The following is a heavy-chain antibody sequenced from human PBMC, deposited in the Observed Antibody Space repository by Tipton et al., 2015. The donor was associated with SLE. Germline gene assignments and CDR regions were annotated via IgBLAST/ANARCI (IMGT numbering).Heavy chain of an antibody. J-gene: IGHJ5*01. Sequence: TLSLTCSVSGFRIRSAFNWGWIRQPPGKGLEWIGIIYHTGTTHYNPSLRRRVAMSVDTSKNQFSLKLNSVTAADTAVYYCARDFGDVGRFDSWGQGTLVTVSS. CDR1: GFRIRSAFN. D-gene: IGHD3-10*01. CDR3: ARDFGDVGRFDS. V-gene: IGHV4-38-2*02. CDR2: IYHTGTT.